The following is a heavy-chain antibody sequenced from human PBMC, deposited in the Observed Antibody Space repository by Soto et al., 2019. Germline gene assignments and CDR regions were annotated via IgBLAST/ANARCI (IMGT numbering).Heavy chain of an antibody. CDR3: ARLIGSSWFDS. V-gene: IGHV6-1*01. CDR1: GDSVSTNSAT. Sequence: PSQTLSLTCAISGDSVSTNSATWTWIRPSPSRGLEXLGRXXXRXNXXXDXXXXLKSRLTIGPDTSKTQFALQVNSVTPQDTAVYYCARLIGSSWFDSWGQGTLVTVSS. D-gene: IGHD6-13*01. J-gene: IGHJ5*01. CDR2: XXXRXNXXX.